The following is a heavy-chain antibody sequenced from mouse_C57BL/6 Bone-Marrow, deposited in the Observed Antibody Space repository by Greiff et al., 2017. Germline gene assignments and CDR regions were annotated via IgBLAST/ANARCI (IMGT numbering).Heavy chain of an antibody. V-gene: IGHV14-3*01. CDR1: GFNIKNTY. CDR3: SLYDYDEEYYFDY. CDR2: LDPANGNT. Sequence: EVQLQQSVAELVRPGASVKLSCTASGFNIKNTYMHWVKQRPEQGLEWIGRLDPANGNTKSAPKFQGKATITADTSSNPAYLQLSSLTSEDTAIYSCSLYDYDEEYYFDYWGHGPTRTVSS. D-gene: IGHD2-4*01. J-gene: IGHJ2*01.